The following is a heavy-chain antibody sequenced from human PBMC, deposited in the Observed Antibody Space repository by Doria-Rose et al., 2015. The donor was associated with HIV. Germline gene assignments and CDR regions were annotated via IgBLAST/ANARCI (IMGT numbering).Heavy chain of an antibody. V-gene: IGHV2-26*01. J-gene: IGHJ4*02. CDR1: GVSLSSPGMG. CDR2: IFSDDER. CDR3: ARIKSSRWYHKYYFDF. Sequence: QITLKESGPVLVKPTETLTLTCTVSGVSLSSPGMGVSWIRQPPGKALEWLANIFSDDERSYKTSLKIRLTISRGTSNCQVVGTMTDMYPVDTATYYCARIKSSRWYHKYYFDFWGQGTLVIVSA. D-gene: IGHD6-13*01.